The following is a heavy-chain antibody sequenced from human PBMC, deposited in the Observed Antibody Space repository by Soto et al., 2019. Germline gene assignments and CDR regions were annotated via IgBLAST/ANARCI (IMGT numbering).Heavy chain of an antibody. D-gene: IGHD2-2*01. CDR3: ARAGDIVVVPAAMSGAFGWFDP. CDR2: ISGTGDST. CDR1: GFTFSSYA. J-gene: IGHJ5*02. V-gene: IGHV3-23*01. Sequence: GGSLRLSCAASGFTFSSYAMSWVRQAPGKGLEWVSAISGTGDSTNYADSVKGRFTISRDNAKNTLYLQMNSLRAEDTAVYYCARAGDIVVVPAAMSGAFGWFDPWGQGTLVTVSS.